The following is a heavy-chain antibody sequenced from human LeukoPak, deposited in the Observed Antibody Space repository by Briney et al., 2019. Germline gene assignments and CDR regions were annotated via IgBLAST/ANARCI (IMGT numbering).Heavy chain of an antibody. CDR1: GFTFGSYA. Sequence: GGSLRLSCAASGFTFGSYAMSWVRQAPGKGLEWVSAISGSGGSTYYADSVKGRFTISRDNSKNTLYLQMNSLRAEDTAVYYCARSPLGYCSGGSCYDYYYYMDVWGKGTTVTVSS. J-gene: IGHJ6*03. CDR2: ISGSGGST. V-gene: IGHV3-23*01. CDR3: ARSPLGYCSGGSCYDYYYYMDV. D-gene: IGHD2-15*01.